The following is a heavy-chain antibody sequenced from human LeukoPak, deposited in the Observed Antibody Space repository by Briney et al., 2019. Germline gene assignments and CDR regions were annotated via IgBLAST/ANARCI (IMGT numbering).Heavy chain of an antibody. V-gene: IGHV4-31*11. Sequence: SETLSLTCAVYGGPFSGYYWSWIRQHPGKGLEWIGYIYYSGSTYYNPSLKSRVTISVDTSKNQFSLKLSSVTAADTAVYYCARETYDSSGSLGHDYWGQGTLVTVSS. CDR1: GGPFSGYY. D-gene: IGHD3-22*01. CDR3: ARETYDSSGSLGHDY. J-gene: IGHJ4*02. CDR2: IYYSGST.